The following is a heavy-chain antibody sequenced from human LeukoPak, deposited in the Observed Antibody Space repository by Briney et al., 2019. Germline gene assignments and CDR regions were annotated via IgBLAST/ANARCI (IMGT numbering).Heavy chain of an antibody. V-gene: IGHV4-4*02. J-gene: IGHJ3*02. CDR1: GGSISSSNW. CDR3: ARGYTYYYDSSGYPTDAFDI. CDR2: IYHSGST. Sequence: SGTLSLTCAVSGGSISSSNWWSWVRQPPGKGLEWIGEIYHSGSTNYNPSLKSRVTISVDKSKNQFSLNLSSVTAADTAVYYCARGYTYYYDSSGYPTDAFDIWGQGTMVTVSS. D-gene: IGHD3-22*01.